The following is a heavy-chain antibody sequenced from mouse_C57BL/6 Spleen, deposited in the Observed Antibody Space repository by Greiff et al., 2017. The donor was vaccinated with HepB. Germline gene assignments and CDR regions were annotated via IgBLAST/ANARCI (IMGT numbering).Heavy chain of an antibody. Sequence: VQLQQSGPELVKPGASVKISCKASGYTFTDYYMNWVKQSHGKSLEWIGDINPNNGGTSYNQKFKGKATLTVDKSSSTAYMELRSLTSEDSAVYYCARLAPRSPYYFDYWGQGTTLTVSS. CDR3: ARLAPRSPYYFDY. D-gene: IGHD6-1*01. V-gene: IGHV1-26*01. CDR2: INPNNGGT. CDR1: GYTFTDYY. J-gene: IGHJ2*01.